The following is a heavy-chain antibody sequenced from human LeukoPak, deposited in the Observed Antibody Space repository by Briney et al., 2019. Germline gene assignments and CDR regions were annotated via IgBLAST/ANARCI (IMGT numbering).Heavy chain of an antibody. CDR2: IKQDGSEK. V-gene: IGHV3-7*01. J-gene: IGHJ6*02. CDR1: GFTFSDYW. Sequence: PGGSLRLSCAASGFTFSDYWMTWVRQAPGKGLEWVANIKQDGSEKNYVDSVKGRLTISRGNAKSSLYLQMNSLRAEDTAVYYCARGPRTATPPQPGFYYCAMDVWGQGTTVTVSS. CDR3: ARGPRTATPPQPGFYYCAMDV. D-gene: IGHD1-14*01.